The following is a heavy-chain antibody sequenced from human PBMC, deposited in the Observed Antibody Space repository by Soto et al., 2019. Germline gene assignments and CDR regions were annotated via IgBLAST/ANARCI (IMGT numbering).Heavy chain of an antibody. Sequence: QVQLVQSGAEVKKPGASVKVSCKASGYTFTSYGISWVRQAPGQGLEWMGWISAYNCNPNYAQKLQGRVTMTTDTSTSTAYMELRCLRSADTSVYYCARLTYSYESSGYYDYWGQGNLVTVSS. CDR2: ISAYNCNP. D-gene: IGHD3-22*01. CDR3: ARLTYSYESSGYYDY. V-gene: IGHV1-18*01. CDR1: GYTFTSYG. J-gene: IGHJ4*02.